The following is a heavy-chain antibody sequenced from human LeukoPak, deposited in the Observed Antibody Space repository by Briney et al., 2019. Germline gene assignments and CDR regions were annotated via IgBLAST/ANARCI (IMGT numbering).Heavy chain of an antibody. CDR1: GGSISSSYY. CDR3: ARVFGTGTYFNY. Sequence: SETLSLTCTVSGGSISSSYYWGWIRQPPGKGLEWIGSIYYSGSTYYNPSLKSRVTISIDTSKNQFSLKLSSVTAADTAVYYCARVFGTGTYFNYWGQGTLVTVSS. D-gene: IGHD2-8*02. CDR2: IYYSGST. V-gene: IGHV4-39*01. J-gene: IGHJ4*02.